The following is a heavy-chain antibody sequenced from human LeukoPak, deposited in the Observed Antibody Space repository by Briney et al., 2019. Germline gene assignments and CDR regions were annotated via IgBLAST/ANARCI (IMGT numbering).Heavy chain of an antibody. D-gene: IGHD3-22*01. V-gene: IGHV1-69*02. CDR1: GGTFSSYT. J-gene: IGHJ4*02. Sequence: GASVKVSCKASGGTFSSYTISWVRQAPGQGLGWMGRIIPILGIANYAQKFQGRVTITADKSTSTAYMELSSLRSEDTAVYYCARSYYYDSSGYYYSDFYWGQGTLVTVSS. CDR3: ARSYYYDSSGYYYSDFY. CDR2: IIPILGIA.